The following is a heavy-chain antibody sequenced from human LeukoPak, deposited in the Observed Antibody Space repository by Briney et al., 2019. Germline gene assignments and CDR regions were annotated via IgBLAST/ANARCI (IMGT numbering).Heavy chain of an antibody. Sequence: GGSLRLSCAASGFSFRSYAMSWVRQAPGKGLEWVSAISGSGTNTYYADSVKGRFTISRDNSKNTLDLQMNSLRAEDTAVYYCAKGVLRYFDWLLGAFDIWGQGTMVTVSS. CDR2: ISGSGTNT. V-gene: IGHV3-23*01. CDR3: AKGVLRYFDWLLGAFDI. J-gene: IGHJ3*02. D-gene: IGHD3-9*01. CDR1: GFSFRSYA.